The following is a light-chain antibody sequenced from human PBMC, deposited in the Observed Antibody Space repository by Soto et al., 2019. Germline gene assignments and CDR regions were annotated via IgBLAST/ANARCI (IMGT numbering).Light chain of an antibody. V-gene: IGLV2-14*03. CDR1: SSDVGAYNY. CDR3: SSYTSTTTLCV. J-gene: IGLJ1*01. CDR2: DVT. Sequence: QSVLTQPASVSGSPGQSITISCTGTSSDVGAYNYVSWYQQHPGKAPKLMIYDVTNRPSGVSNRFSGSKSGNTASLTISGLRAEDEADYYCSSYTSTTTLCVFGTGTKLTVL.